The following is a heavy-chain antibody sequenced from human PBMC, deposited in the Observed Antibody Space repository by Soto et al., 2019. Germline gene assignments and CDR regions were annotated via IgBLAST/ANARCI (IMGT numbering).Heavy chain of an antibody. CDR2: IWYDGSNK. J-gene: IGHJ6*02. Sequence: GGSLRLSCAASGFTFSSYGMHWVRQAPGKGLEWVAVIWYDGSNKYYADSVKGRFTISRDNSKNTLYLQMNSLRAEDTAVYYCARVPTNWGYDSSGYRPNGMDVWGQGTTVTVSS. V-gene: IGHV3-33*01. CDR1: GFTFSSYG. D-gene: IGHD3-22*01. CDR3: ARVPTNWGYDSSGYRPNGMDV.